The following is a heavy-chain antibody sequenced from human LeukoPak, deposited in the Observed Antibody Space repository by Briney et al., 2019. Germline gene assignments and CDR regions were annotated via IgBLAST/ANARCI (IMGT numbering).Heavy chain of an antibody. CDR1: GCRFTSYW. CDR3: ASPLRDGYKGAFDI. V-gene: IGHV5-51*01. D-gene: IGHD5-24*01. CDR2: IYPADSDT. Sequence: GGALQISFQGSGCRFTSYWIGLGRPMPGKGPEGMGIIYPADSDTRYGPSFQGQVTISADKSISTAYLQWSSLKASDTAMYYCASPLRDGYKGAFDIWGQGTMVTVSS. J-gene: IGHJ3*02.